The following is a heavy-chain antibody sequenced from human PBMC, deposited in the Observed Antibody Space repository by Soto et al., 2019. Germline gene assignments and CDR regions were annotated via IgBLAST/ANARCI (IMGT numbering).Heavy chain of an antibody. Sequence: QVQLVESGGGVVQPGRSLRLSCAASGFTFSSYGMHWVRQAPGKGLEWVAVIWYDGSNKYYADSVKGRFTISRDNSENTLYLQMNSLRAEDTAVYYCARDGCSGGSGYSVGYWGQGTLVTVSS. V-gene: IGHV3-33*01. CDR1: GFTFSSYG. CDR2: IWYDGSNK. CDR3: ARDGCSGGSGYSVGY. J-gene: IGHJ4*02. D-gene: IGHD2-15*01.